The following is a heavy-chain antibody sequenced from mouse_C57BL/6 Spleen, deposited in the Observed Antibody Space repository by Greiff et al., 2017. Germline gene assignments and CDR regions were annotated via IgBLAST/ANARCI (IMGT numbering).Heavy chain of an antibody. V-gene: IGHV1-15*01. CDR2: IDPETGGT. D-gene: IGHD2-3*01. J-gene: IGHJ4*01. Sequence: QVQLQQSGAELVRPGASVTLSCKASGYTFTDYAMHWVKQTPVHGLEWIGAIDPETGGTAYNQKFKGKAILTADKASSTAYMELRSLTSEDSAVYYCTRGGYFYAMDYWGQGTSVTVSS. CDR3: TRGGYFYAMDY. CDR1: GYTFTDYA.